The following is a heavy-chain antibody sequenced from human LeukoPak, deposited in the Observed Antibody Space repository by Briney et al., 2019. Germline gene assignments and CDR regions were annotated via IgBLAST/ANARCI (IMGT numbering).Heavy chain of an antibody. J-gene: IGHJ6*02. Sequence: ASVKVSCKASGYTITGYYMHWVRQAPGQGLEWMGWINPNSGGTNYAQKFQGRVTMTRDTSISTAYMELSRLRSDDTAVYYCARESGFSSSWPYYYYGMDVWGQGTTVTVSS. CDR2: INPNSGGT. D-gene: IGHD6-13*01. CDR1: GYTITGYY. CDR3: ARESGFSSSWPYYYYGMDV. V-gene: IGHV1-2*02.